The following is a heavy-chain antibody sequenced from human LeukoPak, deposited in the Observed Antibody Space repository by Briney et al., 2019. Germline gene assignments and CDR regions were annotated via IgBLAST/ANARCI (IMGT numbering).Heavy chain of an antibody. J-gene: IGHJ6*02. CDR1: GGSISSSSYY. D-gene: IGHD3-9*01. CDR3: ARSSYDILTDYYGMDV. CDR2: IYYSGST. Sequence: SETLSLTCTVSGGSISSSSYYWGWIRQPPGKGLEWIGSIYYSGSTYYNPSLKSRVTISVDTSKNQFSLKLSSVTAADTAVYYCARSSYDILTDYYGMDVWGQGTTVTVSS. V-gene: IGHV4-39*07.